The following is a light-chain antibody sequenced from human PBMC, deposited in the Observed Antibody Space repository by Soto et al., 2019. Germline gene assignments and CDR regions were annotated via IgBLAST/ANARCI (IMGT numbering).Light chain of an antibody. CDR3: QQFNTWPPVT. CDR1: QSVSNN. Sequence: IVMTQSPATLSLSPGERATLSCRASQSVSNNYLAWYQQKPGQAPRLLIYGASTRATGIPARFSGSGSGTEFTLTISSLQSEDFAVYYCQQFNTWPPVTFGGGTKVDIK. J-gene: IGKJ4*01. V-gene: IGKV3-15*01. CDR2: GAS.